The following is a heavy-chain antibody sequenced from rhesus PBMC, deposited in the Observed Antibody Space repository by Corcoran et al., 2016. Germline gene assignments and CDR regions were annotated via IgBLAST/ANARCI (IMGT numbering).Heavy chain of an antibody. CDR3: ARVLSGSWNGGYFEF. CDR1: GFSISTSGTG. Sequence: QVTLKESGPALVKPTQTLTLTFTFSGFSISTSGTGVGWIRQPPGKALEWLASIYWNDSKNYSTSLKSRHTISKDTSKNQVVLTMPNMDPVDTATYSGARVLSGSWNGGYFEFWGQGALVTVSS. CDR2: IYWNDSK. J-gene: IGHJ1*01. D-gene: IGHD6-25*01. V-gene: IGHV2-95*01.